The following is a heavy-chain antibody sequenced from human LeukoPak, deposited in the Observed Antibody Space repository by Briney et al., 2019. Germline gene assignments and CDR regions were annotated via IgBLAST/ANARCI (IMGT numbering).Heavy chain of an antibody. V-gene: IGHV4-30-4*01. CDR2: IYYSGST. CDR3: ARVRRFGPKWFDP. Sequence: PSETLSLTCTVSGGSISSGDYYWSWIRQPPGKGLEWIGYIYYSGSTYYNPSLKSRVTISVDTSKNQFSLKLSSVTAADTAVYYYARVRRFGPKWFDPWGQGTLVTVSS. J-gene: IGHJ5*02. CDR1: GGSISSGDYY. D-gene: IGHD3-3*01.